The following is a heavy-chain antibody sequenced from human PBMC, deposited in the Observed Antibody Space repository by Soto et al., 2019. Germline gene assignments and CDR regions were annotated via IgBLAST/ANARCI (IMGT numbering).Heavy chain of an antibody. J-gene: IGHJ1*01. D-gene: IGHD5-12*01. CDR2: INHSGST. CDR1: GGAFSGYH. CDR3: ARGPRRLQLQYFQH. V-gene: IGHV4-34*01. Sequence: QVQLQQWGAGLLKPSETLSLTCTVYGGAFSGYHWNWVRQPPGKGLEWIGEINHSGSTDYNPSLRSRVTMSLDTSKNHFSLKLISVTAADTAVYYCARGPRRLQLQYFQHWGQGTLVTVSS.